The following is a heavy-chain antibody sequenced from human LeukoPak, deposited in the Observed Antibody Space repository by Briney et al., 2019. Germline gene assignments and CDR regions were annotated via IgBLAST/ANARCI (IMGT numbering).Heavy chain of an antibody. V-gene: IGHV4-34*01. J-gene: IGHJ5*02. CDR2: INHSGST. CDR3: ARGGVPGHTMIVVEKYNWFDP. Sequence: ETLSLTCAVYGGSFSGYYWSWLRQPPGKGLEWIGEINHSGSTNYNPSLKSRVTISVDTSKNQFSLKLSSVTAADTAVYYCARGGVPGHTMIVVEKYNWFDPWGQGTLVTVSS. D-gene: IGHD3-22*01. CDR1: GGSFSGYY.